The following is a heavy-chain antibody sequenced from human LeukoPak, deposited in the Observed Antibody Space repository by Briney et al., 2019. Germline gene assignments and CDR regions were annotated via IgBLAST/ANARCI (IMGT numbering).Heavy chain of an antibody. D-gene: IGHD3-22*01. CDR3: ARILTPDYYDSSGYYPPLRYFDY. CDR2: INHSGST. J-gene: IGHJ4*02. CDR1: GGSFSGYY. Sequence: NPSETLSLTCAVYGGSFSGYYWSWIRQPPGKGLERVGEINHSGSTNYNPSLKSRVTISVDTSKNQFSLKLSSVTAADTAVYYCARILTPDYYDSSGYYPPLRYFDYWGQGTLVTVSS. V-gene: IGHV4-34*01.